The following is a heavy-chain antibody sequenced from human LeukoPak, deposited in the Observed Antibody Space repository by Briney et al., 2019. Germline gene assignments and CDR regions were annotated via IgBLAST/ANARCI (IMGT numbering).Heavy chain of an antibody. CDR2: IYYSGST. CDR3: ARVGAGAFDV. V-gene: IGHV4-59*01. J-gene: IGHJ3*01. Sequence: PSETLSLTCTVSGGSISTYYWSWIRQPPGKGLEWIAYIYYSGSTNCNPSLKGRVTMTVDTSKNQFSLKLSSVTAADTAVYYCARVGAGAFDVWGQGTMVTVSS. D-gene: IGHD4/OR15-4a*01. CDR1: GGSISTYY.